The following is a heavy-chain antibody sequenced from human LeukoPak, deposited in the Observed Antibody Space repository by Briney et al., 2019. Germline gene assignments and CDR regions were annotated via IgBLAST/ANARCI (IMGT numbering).Heavy chain of an antibody. CDR3: ARDFMAWDAFDI. V-gene: IGHV3-7*01. J-gene: IGHJ3*02. D-gene: IGHD3-10*01. Sequence: GGPLRLSCAASGFTFSSYWMSWVRQAPGKGLEWVANIKQDGSEKYYVDSVKGRFTISRDNAKNSLYLQMISLRAEDTAVYYCARDFMAWDAFDIWGQGTMVTVSS. CDR2: IKQDGSEK. CDR1: GFTFSSYW.